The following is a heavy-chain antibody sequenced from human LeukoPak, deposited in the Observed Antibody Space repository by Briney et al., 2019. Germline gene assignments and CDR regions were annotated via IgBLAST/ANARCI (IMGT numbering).Heavy chain of an antibody. CDR3: AREPGGSGFDY. Sequence: ASVKVSCKASGYTFTSYYMHWVRQAPRQGLEWMGIINPSGGNTSYAQKFQGRVTMTRDTPTSTVYMELSSLRSEDTAVYYCAREPGGSGFDYWGQGTLVTVSS. CDR1: GYTFTSYY. CDR2: INPSGGNT. D-gene: IGHD1-1*01. J-gene: IGHJ4*02. V-gene: IGHV1-46*01.